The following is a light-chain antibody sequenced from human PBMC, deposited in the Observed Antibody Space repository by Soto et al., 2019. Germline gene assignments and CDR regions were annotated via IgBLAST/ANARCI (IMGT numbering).Light chain of an antibody. J-gene: IGKJ4*01. CDR2: GAS. V-gene: IGKV1-39*01. CDR3: QEGSTLLT. CDR1: QSVSTY. Sequence: DIQMTQSPSSLSTSVGDRVTITCRTSQSVSTYLNWYQQRPGKAPKLLIYGASSLQSGVPSRFSGSGSGTHFTITISSLQPEDFATYYCQEGSTLLTFGGGTKVEIK.